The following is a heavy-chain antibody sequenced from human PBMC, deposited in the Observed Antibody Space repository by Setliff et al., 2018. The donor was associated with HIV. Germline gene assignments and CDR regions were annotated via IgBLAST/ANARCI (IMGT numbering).Heavy chain of an antibody. V-gene: IGHV1-3*04. Sequence: AASVKVSCKASGYTFTSHTIHWVRQAPGQGLEWMGWINTANGNTKYSQKFQDRVTITRDTSASTGYMEVNSLRPEDTAVYYCARDRTPKRGYTYREPDFDSWGQGTLVNVSS. CDR3: ARDRTPKRGYTYREPDFDS. CDR1: GYTFTSHT. D-gene: IGHD3-22*01. CDR2: INTANGNT. J-gene: IGHJ4*02.